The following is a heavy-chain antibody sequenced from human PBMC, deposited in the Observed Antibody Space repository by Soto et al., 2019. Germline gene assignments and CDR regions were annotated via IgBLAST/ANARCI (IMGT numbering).Heavy chain of an antibody. CDR2: FIAMLGTP. J-gene: IGHJ4*02. CDR1: GCTFGSQG. D-gene: IGHD5-18*01. V-gene: IGHV1-69*13. Sequence: SVKVSFKASGCTFGSQGIAWVRQAPGQGLEWMGGFIAMLGTPTYAKKVQGRATISADESLTSSYLELRSLRSEDTGVYFCARGAMANFDYWGQGTVVTVSS. CDR3: ARGAMANFDY.